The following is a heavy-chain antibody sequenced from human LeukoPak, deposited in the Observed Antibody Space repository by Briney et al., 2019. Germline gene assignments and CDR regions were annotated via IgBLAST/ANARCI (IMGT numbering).Heavy chain of an antibody. CDR2: MNPNSGNT. J-gene: IGHJ6*02. CDR3: ARFVNLGLVKYYYYYGMDV. D-gene: IGHD3-16*01. CDR1: GYTFTSYD. Sequence: GASVKVSCKASGYTFTSYDINWVRRATGQGLEWMGWMNPNSGNTGYAQKFQGRVTMTRNTSISTAYMELSSLRSEDTAVYYCARFVNLGLVKYYYYYGMDVWGQGTTVTVSS. V-gene: IGHV1-8*01.